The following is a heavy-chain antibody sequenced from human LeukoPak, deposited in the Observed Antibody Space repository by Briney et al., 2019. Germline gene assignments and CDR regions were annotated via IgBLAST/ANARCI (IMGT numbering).Heavy chain of an antibody. V-gene: IGHV4-59*08. D-gene: IGHD2-21*02. Sequence: PSETLSLTCTVSGGSISYYNWSWIRQPPGKGLEWIGYVYYSGSTSYNPSLKSRVTISLNTTTNHLSLKQNSVTAADTAVYYCARHAYCGGDCYGGAFEIWGQGTMVTVSS. CDR3: ARHAYCGGDCYGGAFEI. J-gene: IGHJ3*02. CDR2: VYYSGST. CDR1: GGSISYYN.